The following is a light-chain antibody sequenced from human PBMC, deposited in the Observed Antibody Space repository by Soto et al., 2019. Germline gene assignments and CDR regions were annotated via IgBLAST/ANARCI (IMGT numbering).Light chain of an antibody. Sequence: EIVLTQSPSTLSLSPGDKATLSCRASPSVSSYLAWSQQKPGQAHRLLMYDASIRDTGIPARFSGTGSERDFALTITSLEHEDFAVYYCQQRSNWPWTFGQGTKVEIK. CDR1: PSVSSY. CDR3: QQRSNWPWT. J-gene: IGKJ1*01. V-gene: IGKV3-11*02. CDR2: DAS.